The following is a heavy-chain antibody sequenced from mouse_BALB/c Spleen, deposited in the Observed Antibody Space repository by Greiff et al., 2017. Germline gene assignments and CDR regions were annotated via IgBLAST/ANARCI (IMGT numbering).Heavy chain of an antibody. CDR2: IDPANGNT. Sequence: VQLQQSGAELVKPGASVKLSCTASGFNIKDTYMPWVKQRPEQGLEWIGRIDPANGNTKYDPKFQGKATITADTSSNTAYLQLSSLTSEDTAVYYCASPYGNNAMDYWGQGTSVTVSS. CDR3: ASPYGNNAMDY. J-gene: IGHJ4*01. D-gene: IGHD2-1*01. V-gene: IGHV14-3*02. CDR1: GFNIKDTY.